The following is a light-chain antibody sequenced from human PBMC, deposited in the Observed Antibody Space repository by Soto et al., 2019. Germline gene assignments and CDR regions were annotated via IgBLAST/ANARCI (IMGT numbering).Light chain of an antibody. CDR3: QVWGGSSDQVV. CDR1: NIGSKS. CDR2: DDF. J-gene: IGLJ2*01. V-gene: IGLV3-21*02. Sequence: SYELTQPPSMSVAPGQTARITCGGNNIGSKSVHWYQQKPGQAPVLVVYDDFDRPSGIPERFSGSNSGNTATLTISRVEAGDEADYSCQVWGGSSDQVVFGGGTKVTVL.